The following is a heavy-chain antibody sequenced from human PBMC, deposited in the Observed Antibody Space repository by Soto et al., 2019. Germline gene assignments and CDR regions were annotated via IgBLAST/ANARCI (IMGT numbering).Heavy chain of an antibody. V-gene: IGHV4-31*03. Sequence: QVQLQESGPGLVKPSQTLSLTCTVSGGSISSGGYYWSWIRQHPGKGLEWIGYIYYSGSTYYNPSLKSRVNISVDTSKNQFYMKLSSVTAADTAVYYCARATYYYDSSGYSEAYPLNYWGQGTLVTVSS. CDR1: GGSISSGGYY. CDR2: IYYSGST. CDR3: ARATYYYDSSGYSEAYPLNY. D-gene: IGHD3-22*01. J-gene: IGHJ4*02.